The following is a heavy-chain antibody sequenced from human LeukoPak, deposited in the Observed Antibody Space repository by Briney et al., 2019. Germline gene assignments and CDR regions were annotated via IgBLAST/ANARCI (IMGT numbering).Heavy chain of an antibody. CDR2: INPNSGGT. CDR1: GYTFTGYY. Sequence: ASVKVSCKASGYTFTGYYMHWVRQAPGQGLEWMGWINPNSGGTKYAQKFQGRLTMTRDTSISTAYMELSRLRSDDTAIYYCARDPHDYKFYFDLWGQGTLVTVSS. CDR3: ARDPHDYKFYFDL. J-gene: IGHJ4*02. D-gene: IGHD4-11*01. V-gene: IGHV1-2*02.